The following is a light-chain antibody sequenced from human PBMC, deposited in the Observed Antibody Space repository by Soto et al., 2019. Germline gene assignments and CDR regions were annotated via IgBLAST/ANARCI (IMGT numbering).Light chain of an antibody. CDR3: QQYGSAPWT. CDR1: QSVSSSY. V-gene: IGKV3-20*01. CDR2: GAS. Sequence: EIVLTQSPGTLSLSPGERATLSCRASQSVSSSYLAWYQQKPGQAPRLLIYGASSRATGIPYRFSGSGSGTDFTLTISRLETEDFAVYYCQQYGSAPWTFGQGTKVEFK. J-gene: IGKJ1*01.